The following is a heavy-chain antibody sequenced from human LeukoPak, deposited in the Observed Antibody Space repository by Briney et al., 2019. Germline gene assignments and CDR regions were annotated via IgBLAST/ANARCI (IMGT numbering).Heavy chain of an antibody. V-gene: IGHV4-39*01. D-gene: IGHD6-19*01. Sequence: PSETLSLTCTVSGGSISSSSYYWGWIRQPPGKGLEWIGSIYYSGSTYYNPSLKSRVTISVDTSKNQFSLKLSSVTAADTAVYYCARKASLDSSGWYYYYYYGMDVWGQGSTVTVSS. J-gene: IGHJ6*02. CDR2: IYYSGST. CDR1: GGSISSSSYY. CDR3: ARKASLDSSGWYYYYYYGMDV.